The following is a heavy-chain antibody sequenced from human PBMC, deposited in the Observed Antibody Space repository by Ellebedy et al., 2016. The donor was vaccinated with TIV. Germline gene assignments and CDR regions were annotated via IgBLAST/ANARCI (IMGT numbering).Heavy chain of an antibody. CDR1: GFTFSTYA. J-gene: IGHJ4*02. Sequence: GGSLRLXXAASGFTFSTYAMTWVRQAPGKGLEWVSTIGASGDDTYYADSVKGRFTISRDNSKNTVDLQMNSLRADDTAVYYCTKDAGWLHSDWGQGTLVTVSS. CDR2: IGASGDDT. V-gene: IGHV3-23*01. D-gene: IGHD5-18*01. CDR3: TKDAGWLHSD.